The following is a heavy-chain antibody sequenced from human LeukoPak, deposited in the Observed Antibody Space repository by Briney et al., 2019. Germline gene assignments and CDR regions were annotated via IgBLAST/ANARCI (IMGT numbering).Heavy chain of an antibody. V-gene: IGHV4-4*07. Sequence: SETLSLTCTVSGGSITNYYWSWIRQPADKGLEWIGRIYTAGTTNYNPSLKSRVTMSVDTSKNQFSLNLTSVTAADTAIYYCARGICSGGTCYSPGAFDFWGQGTMATVSS. CDR3: ARGICSGGTCYSPGAFDF. CDR1: GGSITNYY. D-gene: IGHD2-15*01. J-gene: IGHJ3*01. CDR2: IYTAGTT.